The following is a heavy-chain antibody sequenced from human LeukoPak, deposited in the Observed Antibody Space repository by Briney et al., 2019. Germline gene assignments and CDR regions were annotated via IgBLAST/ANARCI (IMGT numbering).Heavy chain of an antibody. D-gene: IGHD6-13*01. CDR1: GGSISSGGYS. V-gene: IGHV4-30-2*01. CDR2: IYHSGST. CDR3: ARAGYSSSGYYFDY. J-gene: IGHJ4*02. Sequence: PSETLSLTCAVSGGSISSGGYSWSWIRQPPGKGLEWIGYIYHSGSTYYNPSLESQVTISVDRSKNQFSLKLSSVTAADTAVYYCARAGYSSSGYYFDYWGQGTLVTVSS.